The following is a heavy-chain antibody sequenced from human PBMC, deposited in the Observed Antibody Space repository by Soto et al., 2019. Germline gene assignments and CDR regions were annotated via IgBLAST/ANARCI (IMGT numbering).Heavy chain of an antibody. Sequence: GGSLRLSCAASGFTFSSYGMHWVRQAPGKGLEWVAVIWYDGSNKYYADSVKGRFTISRDNSKNTLYLQMNSLRAEDTAVYYCAREPAETYYYGSGSYYRYGMDVWGQGTTVTVSS. J-gene: IGHJ6*02. CDR1: GFTFSSYG. D-gene: IGHD3-10*01. V-gene: IGHV3-33*01. CDR2: IWYDGSNK. CDR3: AREPAETYYYGSGSYYRYGMDV.